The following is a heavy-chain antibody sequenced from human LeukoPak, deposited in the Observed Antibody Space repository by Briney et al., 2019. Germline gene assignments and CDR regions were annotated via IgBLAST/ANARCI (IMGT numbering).Heavy chain of an antibody. Sequence: SETLSLTCTVSRGSISGDDYYWSWIRRPPGKGLEWIGYIYRSGNTYYNPSLKNRVTISVDTSKNQFSLKLNSVTAADTAVYYCARTDTTVEPFFDYWGQGTLVTVSS. V-gene: IGHV4-31*03. CDR3: ARTDTTVEPFFDY. J-gene: IGHJ4*02. D-gene: IGHD1-1*01. CDR1: RGSISGDDYY. CDR2: IYRSGNT.